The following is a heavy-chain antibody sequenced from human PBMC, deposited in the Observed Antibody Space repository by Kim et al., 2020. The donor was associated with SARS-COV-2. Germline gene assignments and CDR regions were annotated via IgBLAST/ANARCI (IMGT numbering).Heavy chain of an antibody. Sequence: GGSLRLSCAASGFTFSSYSMNWVRQAPGKGLEWVSSISSSSSYIYYADSVKGRFTISRDNAKNSLYLQMNSLRAEDTAVYYCARSHLSGGMATTHYYFDYWGQGTLVTVSS. D-gene: IGHD1-1*01. V-gene: IGHV3-21*01. J-gene: IGHJ4*02. CDR1: GFTFSSYS. CDR2: ISSSSSYI. CDR3: ARSHLSGGMATTHYYFDY.